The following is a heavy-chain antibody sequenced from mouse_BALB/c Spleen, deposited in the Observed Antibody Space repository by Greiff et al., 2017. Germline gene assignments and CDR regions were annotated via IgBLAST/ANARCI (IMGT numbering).Heavy chain of an antibody. D-gene: IGHD2-3*01. CDR1: GFNIKDTY. J-gene: IGHJ2*01. CDR3: ARYDGYYFDY. V-gene: IGHV14-3*02. CDR2: IDPANGNT. Sequence: EVKLMESGAELVKPGASVKLSCTASGFNIKDTYMHWVKQRPEQGLEWIGRIDPANGNTKYDPKFQGKATITADTSSNTAYLQLSSLTSEDTAVYYCARYDGYYFDYWGQGTTLTVSS.